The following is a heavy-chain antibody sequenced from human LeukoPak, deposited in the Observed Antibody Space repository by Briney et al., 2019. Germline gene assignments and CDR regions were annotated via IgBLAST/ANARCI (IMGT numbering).Heavy chain of an antibody. J-gene: IGHJ4*02. Sequence: ASVKVSCKASGYTFTSYYMHWVRQAPGQGLEWMGIIDPSGGSTSYAQKFQGRVTMTRDTSTSTVYMELSSLRSEDTAVYYCARGGVRRVVKDLFEYWGQGTLVAVSS. CDR3: ARGGVRRVVKDLFEY. CDR2: IDPSGGST. D-gene: IGHD3-10*01. V-gene: IGHV1-46*01. CDR1: GYTFTSYY.